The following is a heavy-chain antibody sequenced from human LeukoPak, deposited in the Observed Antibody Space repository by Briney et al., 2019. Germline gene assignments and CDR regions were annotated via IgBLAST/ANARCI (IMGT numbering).Heavy chain of an antibody. V-gene: IGHV3-23*01. J-gene: IGHJ4*02. CDR1: GFTFSSYA. CDR3: ANTQGQWLVPFDY. CDR2: ISGSGGST. D-gene: IGHD6-19*01. Sequence: GGSLRLSCAASGFTFSSYAMSWVRQAPGKGQEWVSAISGSGGSTYYADSVKGRFTISRDNSKNTLYLQMNSLRAEDTAVYYCANTQGQWLVPFDYWGQGTLVIISS.